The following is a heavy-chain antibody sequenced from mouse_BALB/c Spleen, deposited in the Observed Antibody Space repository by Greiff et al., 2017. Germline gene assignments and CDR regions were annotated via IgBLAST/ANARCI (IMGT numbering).Heavy chain of an antibody. CDR3: TGHYYGSSLYFDY. Sequence: GQLQQSGAELVRPGASVTLSCKASGYTFTDYEMHWVKQTPVHGLEWIGAIDPETGGTAYNQKFKGKATLTADKSSSTAYMELRSLTSEDSAVYYCTGHYYGSSLYFDYWGQGTTLTVSS. CDR1: GYTFTDYE. V-gene: IGHV1-15*01. CDR2: IDPETGGT. J-gene: IGHJ2*01. D-gene: IGHD1-1*01.